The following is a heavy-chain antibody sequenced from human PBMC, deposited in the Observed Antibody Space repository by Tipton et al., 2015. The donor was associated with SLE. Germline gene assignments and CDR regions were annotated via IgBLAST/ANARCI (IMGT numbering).Heavy chain of an antibody. Sequence: TLSLTCAVSGYSISSGYYWGWIRQPPGRGLEWIGSIYHSGSTYYYPSLKSRLTISVDTSKNQFSLKLSSVTAADTAVYFCARGLSRRYSSAWYVYWGQGTLVTVSS. CDR2: IYHSGST. CDR3: ARGLSRRYSSAWYVY. CDR1: GYSISSGYY. J-gene: IGHJ4*02. V-gene: IGHV4-38-2*01. D-gene: IGHD6-19*01.